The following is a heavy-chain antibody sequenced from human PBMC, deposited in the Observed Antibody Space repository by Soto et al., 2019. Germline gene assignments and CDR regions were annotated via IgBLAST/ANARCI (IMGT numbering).Heavy chain of an antibody. CDR1: GYTFTSYA. CDR2: INAGNGNT. D-gene: IGHD5-18*01. V-gene: IGHV1-3*01. CDR3: ARDRLVDTASHPPPWYYVMDV. J-gene: IGHJ6*02. Sequence: SVKVSCKASGYTFTSYAMHWVRQAPGQRLEWMGWINAGNGNTKYSQKFQGRVTITRDTSASTAYMELSSLRSEDTAVYYCARDRLVDTASHPPPWYYVMDVWGQGTTVTVSS.